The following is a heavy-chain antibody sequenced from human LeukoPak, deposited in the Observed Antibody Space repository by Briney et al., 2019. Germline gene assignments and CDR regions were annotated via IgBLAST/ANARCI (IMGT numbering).Heavy chain of an antibody. D-gene: IGHD1-26*01. CDR3: ARVGATYYYMDV. J-gene: IGHJ6*03. CDR2: IDSSGSTI. CDR1: GFTFSSYE. Sequence: GGSLRLSCAVSGFTFSSYEINWVRQAPGKGLEWASYIDSSGSTIYYADSVKGRFTISRDNAKNSLYLQMNSLRAEDTAVYYCARVGATYYYMDVWGKGTTVTISS. V-gene: IGHV3-48*03.